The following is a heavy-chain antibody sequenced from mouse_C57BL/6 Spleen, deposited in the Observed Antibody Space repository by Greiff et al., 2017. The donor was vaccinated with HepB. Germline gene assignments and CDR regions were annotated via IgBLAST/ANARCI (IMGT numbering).Heavy chain of an antibody. J-gene: IGHJ1*03. Sequence: VQLQQSGAELVRPGTSVKLSCKASGYTFTSYWLHWVKQRPGQGLEWIGVIDPSDSYTNYNQKFKGKATLTVDTSSSTAYMQLSSLTSEDSAVYYCARSYYGNPYWYFDVWGTGTTVTVSS. CDR3: ARSYYGNPYWYFDV. V-gene: IGHV1-59*01. CDR2: IDPSDSYT. CDR1: GYTFTSYW. D-gene: IGHD2-1*01.